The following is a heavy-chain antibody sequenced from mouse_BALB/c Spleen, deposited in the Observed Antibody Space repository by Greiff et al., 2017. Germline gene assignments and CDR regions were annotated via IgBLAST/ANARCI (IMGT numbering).Heavy chain of an antibody. CDR1: GYTFTSYY. Sequence: VQLQQSGPELVKPGASVRISCKASGYTFTSYYIHWVKQRPGQGLEWIGWIYPGNVNTKYNEKFKGKATLTADKSSSTAYMQLSSLTSEDSAVYCCANDYDGYAMDYWGQGTSVTVSS. CDR3: ANDYDGYAMDY. D-gene: IGHD2-4*01. CDR2: IYPGNVNT. J-gene: IGHJ4*01. V-gene: IGHV1S56*01.